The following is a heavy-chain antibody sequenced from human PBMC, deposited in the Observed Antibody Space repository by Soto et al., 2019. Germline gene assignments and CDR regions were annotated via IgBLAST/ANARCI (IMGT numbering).Heavy chain of an antibody. CDR3: AKDSESVLPSDAFDI. V-gene: IGHV3-30*18. CDR1: GFTFSSYG. J-gene: IGHJ3*02. CDR2: ISYDGSNK. D-gene: IGHD3-3*01. Sequence: GGSLRLSCAASGFTFSSYGMHWVRQAPGKGLEWVAVISYDGSNKYYADSVKGRFTISRDNSKNTLYLQMNSLRAEDTAVYYCAKDSESVLPSDAFDIWGQGTMVTVSS.